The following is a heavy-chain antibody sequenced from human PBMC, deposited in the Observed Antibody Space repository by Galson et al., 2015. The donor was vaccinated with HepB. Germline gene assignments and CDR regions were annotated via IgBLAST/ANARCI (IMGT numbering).Heavy chain of an antibody. Sequence: SVKVSCKASGYDLTGYYMHWVRQAPGQGPEWMGWINPNSGDTNYAQKFQGWVTMTRDTSISTAYMEVSRLKSDDTAVYYCARSSFGAFRFDYWGQGTLVTVSS. D-gene: IGHD3-10*01. V-gene: IGHV1-2*04. CDR3: ARSSFGAFRFDY. CDR2: INPNSGDT. J-gene: IGHJ4*02. CDR1: GYDLTGYY.